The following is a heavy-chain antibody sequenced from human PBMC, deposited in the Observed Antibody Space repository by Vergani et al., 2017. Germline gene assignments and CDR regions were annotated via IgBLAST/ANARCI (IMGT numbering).Heavy chain of an antibody. J-gene: IGHJ4*02. CDR1: GYTFTSYY. CDR3: ARGLYNWNDPLDY. CDR2: INPSGGST. V-gene: IGHV1-46*01. D-gene: IGHD1-20*01. Sequence: QVQLVQSGAEVKKPGASVKVSCKASGYTFTSYYMHWVRQAPGQGLEWMGIINPSGGSTSYAQKFQGRVTITADESTSTAYMELSSLRSEDTAVYYCARGLYNWNDPLDYWGQGTLVTVSS.